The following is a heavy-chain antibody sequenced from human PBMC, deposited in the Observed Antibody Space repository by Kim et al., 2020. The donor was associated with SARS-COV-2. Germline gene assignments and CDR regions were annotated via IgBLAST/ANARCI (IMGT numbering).Heavy chain of an antibody. CDR3: ARSAAMVRGAVDP. Sequence: SETLSLTCTVSGGSISSGGYYWSWIRQHPGKGLEWIGYIYYSGSTYYNPSLKSRVTISVDTSKNQFSLKLSSVTAADTAVYYCARSAAMVRGAVDPWGQGTLVTVSS. V-gene: IGHV4-31*03. J-gene: IGHJ5*02. CDR1: GGSISSGGYY. CDR2: IYYSGST. D-gene: IGHD3-10*01.